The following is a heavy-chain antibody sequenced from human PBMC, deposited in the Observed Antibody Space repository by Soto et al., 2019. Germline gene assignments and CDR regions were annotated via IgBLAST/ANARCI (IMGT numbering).Heavy chain of an antibody. D-gene: IGHD3-16*02. CDR2: ISGSGGST. CDR3: ARSTFGGVIVFDY. J-gene: IGHJ4*02. V-gene: IGHV3-23*01. CDR1: GFPFSSYA. Sequence: VQLLESGGGLVQPGGSLRLSCAASGFPFSSYAMSWVRQAPGKGLEWVSAISGSGGSTYYADYVKGRFTISRDIFKNTLYLQMNRLRAEDTAVYYCARSTFGGVIVFDYWGLGTLVTVAS.